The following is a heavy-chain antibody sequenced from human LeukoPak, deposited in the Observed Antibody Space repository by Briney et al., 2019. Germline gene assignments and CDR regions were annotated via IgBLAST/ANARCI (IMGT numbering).Heavy chain of an antibody. Sequence: SDTLSLTCTVSGGSLSNYYWSWIRQPPGKGLEWMAYVYYTGATNYNPSLKSRATMSLDTSKNTFYLRMRSVTAADTAVYYCARHAQTTSSPLDYWGQGMLVTVSS. CDR1: GGSLSNYY. CDR2: VYYTGAT. V-gene: IGHV4-59*08. CDR3: ARHAQTTSSPLDY. J-gene: IGHJ4*02. D-gene: IGHD4-11*01.